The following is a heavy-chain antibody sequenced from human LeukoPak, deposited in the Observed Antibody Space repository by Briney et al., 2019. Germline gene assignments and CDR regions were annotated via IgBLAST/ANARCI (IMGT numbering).Heavy chain of an antibody. D-gene: IGHD3-3*01. CDR2: ISYDGDNE. J-gene: IGHJ4*02. CDR1: GFTFSNFA. V-gene: IGHV3-30-3*01. CDR3: AREEDFWSGRPFSPDY. Sequence: GGSLRLSCAASGFTFSNFAMHWVRQAPGKGLEWVAVISYDGDNEYYADSVKGRFTISRDNSKNTLYLQMNNLRVEDTAMYYCAREEDFWSGRPFSPDYWGQGTLVTVSS.